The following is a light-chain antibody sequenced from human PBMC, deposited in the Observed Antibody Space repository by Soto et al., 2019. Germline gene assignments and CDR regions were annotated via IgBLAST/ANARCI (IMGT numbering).Light chain of an antibody. CDR1: GSNIGAGYD. Sequence: QSVLTQPPSVSGAPGQRVTISCTGSGSNIGAGYDVHWYQQLPGTAPKLLISGDTNRPSGVPDRFSASESGTSASLAITGLQAEDEADYYCQSYDSILDGFWVFGGGTKLTVL. CDR3: QSYDSILDGFWV. V-gene: IGLV1-40*01. J-gene: IGLJ3*02. CDR2: GDT.